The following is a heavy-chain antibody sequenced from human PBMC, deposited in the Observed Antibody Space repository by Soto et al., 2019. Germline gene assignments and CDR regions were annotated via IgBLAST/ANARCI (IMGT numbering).Heavy chain of an antibody. J-gene: IGHJ6*02. CDR1: GFTFSDYY. CDR3: ARDQAYCSGGSCYSDHGMDV. CDR2: ISSSSYT. V-gene: IGHV3-11*06. D-gene: IGHD2-15*01. Sequence: GGSLRLSCAASGFTFSDYYMSWIRQAPGKGLEWVSYISSSSYTNYADSVKGRFTISRDNAKNSLYLQMNSLRAEDTAVYYCARDQAYCSGGSCYSDHGMDVWGQGTTVTVSS.